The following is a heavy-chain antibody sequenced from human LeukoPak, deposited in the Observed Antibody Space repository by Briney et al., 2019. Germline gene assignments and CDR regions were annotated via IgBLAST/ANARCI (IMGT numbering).Heavy chain of an antibody. D-gene: IGHD3-22*01. CDR2: ISGSGGST. Sequence: GGSLRLSYAASGFTFSSYAMSWVRQAPGKGLEWVSAISGSGGSTYYADSVKGRFTISRNNSKNTLYLQMNSLRAEDTAVYYCAKSITMIVVVKGYFDYWGQGTLVTVSS. CDR1: GFTFSSYA. CDR3: AKSITMIVVVKGYFDY. J-gene: IGHJ4*02. V-gene: IGHV3-23*01.